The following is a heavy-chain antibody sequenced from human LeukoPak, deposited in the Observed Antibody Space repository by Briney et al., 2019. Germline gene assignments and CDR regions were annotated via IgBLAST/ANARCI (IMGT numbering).Heavy chain of an antibody. V-gene: IGHV4-59*01. J-gene: IGHJ4*02. CDR3: ARTSGAVLDY. Sequence: PSETLSLTCTVSGGSISSYYWNWIRQPPGKGLEWIGYIYYSGTTNYNPSLKSRVSMSVDTSKNQFSLKLSSVTAADTAVYYCARTSGAVLDYWGQGTLVTVSS. CDR1: GGSISSYY. D-gene: IGHD1-26*01. CDR2: IYYSGTT.